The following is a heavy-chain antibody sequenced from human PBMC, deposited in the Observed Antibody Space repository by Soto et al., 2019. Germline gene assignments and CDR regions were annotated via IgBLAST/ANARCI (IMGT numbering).Heavy chain of an antibody. V-gene: IGHV1-69*01. Sequence: QVQLVQSGAEVKKPGSSVKVSCKASGGTFMTYTITWVRQAPGQWLERMGGITLVFGTANYAQKFQGRVTITADESTGTVYMELSGLRSEDTAVYYCAREGGAPGAFDHWGQGTLVSVSS. CDR3: AREGGAPGAFDH. CDR1: GGTFMTYT. CDR2: ITLVFGTA. J-gene: IGHJ4*02. D-gene: IGHD7-27*01.